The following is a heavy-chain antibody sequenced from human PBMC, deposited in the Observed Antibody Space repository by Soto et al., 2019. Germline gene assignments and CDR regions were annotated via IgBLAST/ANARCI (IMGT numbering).Heavy chain of an antibody. J-gene: IGHJ4*02. CDR2: VVVTSGTV. CDR1: GGTFPNSA. V-gene: IGHV1-69*06. Sequence: QVHLVQSGAEVKKPGSSVKVSCKASGGTFPNSAISWVRQAPGQGLEWMGGVVVTSGTVNYAQKFQGRVTITADKSTNTAYMELSSLRSEDTAVYFCARVGGTGGYTYGLDYWGQGTLVTVSS. D-gene: IGHD5-18*01. CDR3: ARVGGTGGYTYGLDY.